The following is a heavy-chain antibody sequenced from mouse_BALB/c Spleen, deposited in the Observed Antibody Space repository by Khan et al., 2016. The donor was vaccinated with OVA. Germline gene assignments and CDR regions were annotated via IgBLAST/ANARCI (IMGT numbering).Heavy chain of an antibody. J-gene: IGHJ2*01. Sequence: VQLQESGPGLVKPSQSLSLTCTVTGYSITSDYAWNWIRQFPGNKLEWMGFLSYSGNTYYNPYLKNRISITGDTSKNQFFLQFNSVTTEYTATYYCAGVDWGDFDYWGQGTTLTVSS. CDR1: GYSITSDYA. V-gene: IGHV3-2*02. CDR3: AGVDWGDFDY. CDR2: LSYSGNT.